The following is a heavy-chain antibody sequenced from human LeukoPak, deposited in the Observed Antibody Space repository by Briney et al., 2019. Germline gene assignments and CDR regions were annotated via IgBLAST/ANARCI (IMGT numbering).Heavy chain of an antibody. CDR1: AYTLGTYY. Sequence: ASVTVSCKPSAYTLGTYYIHWLRQAPGQGLEWMGIINPSGSTSYAQKFLGRVTMTRDTSTSTVYMELSTLRSEDTAVYYCARSTDGYNGNYYSDWGQGTTVAVSS. J-gene: IGHJ6*02. CDR3: ARSTDGYNGNYYSD. CDR2: INPSGST. V-gene: IGHV1-46*01. D-gene: IGHD5-24*01.